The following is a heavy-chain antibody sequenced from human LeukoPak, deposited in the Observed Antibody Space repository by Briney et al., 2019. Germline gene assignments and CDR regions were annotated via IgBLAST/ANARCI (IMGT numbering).Heavy chain of an antibody. J-gene: IGHJ4*02. CDR2: IYSSGTT. D-gene: IGHD3-22*01. V-gene: IGHV4-59*01. CDR3: ARAGAYDSPEYYFDY. Sequence: SETLSLTCTVSGGSISGYYWSWIRQPPGRGLEWIGYIYSSGTTNYNPSLKSQITISLDTSKNQFSLKLSSVTAADTAVYYCARAGAYDSPEYYFDYWGQGTLVTVSS. CDR1: GGSISGYY.